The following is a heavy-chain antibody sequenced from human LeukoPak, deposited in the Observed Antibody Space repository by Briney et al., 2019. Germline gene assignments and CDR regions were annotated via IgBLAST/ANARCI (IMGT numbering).Heavy chain of an antibody. V-gene: IGHV3-23*01. D-gene: IGHD6-13*01. J-gene: IGHJ5*02. CDR2: VSGSGRST. CDR3: AKSNGYRVYNWFDP. CDR1: GFSFSNYA. Sequence: PGGSLRPSCAASGFSFSNYAMGWVRQAPGKGLEWVSSVSGSGRSTYYADSVKGRFTISRDNSTNTVYLQMSSLRAEDTAVYYCAKSNGYRVYNWFDPWGQGTLVTVSS.